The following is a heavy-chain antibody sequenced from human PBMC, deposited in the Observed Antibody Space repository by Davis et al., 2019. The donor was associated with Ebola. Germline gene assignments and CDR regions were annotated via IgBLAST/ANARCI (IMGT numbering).Heavy chain of an antibody. CDR1: GYTFTGYY. V-gene: IGHV1-2*02. CDR3: ARDQSITMVRGVDQVFDY. J-gene: IGHJ4*02. Sequence: ASVTVSRMASGYTFTGYYMHWVRQAPGQGLEWMGWINPNSGGTNYAQKFLGRVTMTRDTSISTAYMELSRLRSDDTAVYYCARDQSITMVRGVDQVFDYWGQGTLVTVSS. CDR2: INPNSGGT. D-gene: IGHD3-10*01.